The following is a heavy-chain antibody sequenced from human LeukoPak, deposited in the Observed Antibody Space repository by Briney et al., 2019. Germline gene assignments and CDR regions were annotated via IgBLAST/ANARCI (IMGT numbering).Heavy chain of an antibody. V-gene: IGHV1-2*04. CDR1: GYTFTRHY. J-gene: IGHJ3*02. CDR3: ARQIAVAGTVAFDI. D-gene: IGHD6-19*01. CDR2: INPNSGGT. Sequence: GASVKVSCKASGYTFTRHYMHWVRQAPGQGLEWMGWINPNSGGTNYAQKFQGWVTMTRDTSISTAYMELSRLRSDDTAVYYCARQIAVAGTVAFDIWGQGTMVTVSS.